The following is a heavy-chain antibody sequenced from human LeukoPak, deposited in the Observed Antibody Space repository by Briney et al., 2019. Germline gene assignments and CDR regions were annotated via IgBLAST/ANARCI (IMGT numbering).Heavy chain of an antibody. Sequence: SETLSLTCTVSGGSISSGSYYWSWIRQPAGKGLEWIGRIYTSGSTSYNPSLNSRVTISVDTSKNQFSLKLSSVTAADTAVYYCARETDYYDSSGYAGWFDPWGQGTLVTVSS. D-gene: IGHD3-22*01. CDR2: IYTSGST. V-gene: IGHV4-61*02. CDR1: GGSISSGSYY. J-gene: IGHJ5*02. CDR3: ARETDYYDSSGYAGWFDP.